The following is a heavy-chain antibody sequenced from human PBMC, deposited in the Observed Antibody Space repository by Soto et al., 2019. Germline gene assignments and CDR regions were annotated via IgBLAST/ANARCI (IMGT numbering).Heavy chain of an antibody. CDR3: ARGSQAYDSIVYYYSFDY. J-gene: IGHJ4*02. D-gene: IGHD3-22*01. V-gene: IGHV1-3*01. Sequence: ASVKVSCKASGYTFTNYGVHWVRQAPGQGLEWMGWINAGSGNTKYSQKFQDRVTITRDTSASTAYMELNSLRSEDTAVYYCARGSQAYDSIVYYYSFDYWGQGTLVTVSS. CDR2: INAGSGNT. CDR1: GYTFTNYG.